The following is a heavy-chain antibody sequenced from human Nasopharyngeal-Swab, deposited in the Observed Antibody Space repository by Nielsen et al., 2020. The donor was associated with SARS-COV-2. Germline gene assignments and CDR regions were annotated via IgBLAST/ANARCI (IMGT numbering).Heavy chain of an antibody. CDR3: ARDMRGAFDY. CDR2: IYSGGST. CDR1: GFTVSSNY. Sequence: GESLKISCAASGFTVSSNYMSWVRQAPGKGLEWVSVIYSGGSTYYADSVKGRFTISRDNSKNTLYLQMNSLRAEDTAVYYCARDMRGAFDYWGQGTLVTVSS. J-gene: IGHJ4*02. V-gene: IGHV3-53*01. D-gene: IGHD2-2*01.